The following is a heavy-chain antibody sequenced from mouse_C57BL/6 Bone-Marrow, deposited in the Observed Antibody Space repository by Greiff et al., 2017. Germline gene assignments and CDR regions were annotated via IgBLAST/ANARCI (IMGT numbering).Heavy chain of an antibody. D-gene: IGHD4-1*01. V-gene: IGHV4-1*01. J-gene: IGHJ1*03. CDR1: GVDFSRYW. CDR2: INPDSSTI. CDR3: ASWDLYWYFDV. Sequence: APGGVDFSRYWMSWVRRAPGKGLEWIGEINPDSSTINYAPSLKDKFIISRDNAKNTLYLQMSKVRSEDTALYYCASWDLYWYFDVWGTGTTVTVSS.